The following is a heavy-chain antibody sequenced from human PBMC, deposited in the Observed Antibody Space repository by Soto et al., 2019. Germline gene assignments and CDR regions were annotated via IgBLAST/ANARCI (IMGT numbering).Heavy chain of an antibody. D-gene: IGHD3-10*01. V-gene: IGHV1-46*01. Sequence: GASVKVSCKASGYTFTRDQIHWVRQAPGQGLEWMGTIDPSGGKTNYAQKFQGRVTMTRDTPTSTVYMALSSLRSEDTAIYFCGRVMRSLLSITALDTWGQGTLVTVSS. J-gene: IGHJ5*02. CDR3: GRVMRSLLSITALDT. CDR2: IDPSGGKT. CDR1: GYTFTRDQ.